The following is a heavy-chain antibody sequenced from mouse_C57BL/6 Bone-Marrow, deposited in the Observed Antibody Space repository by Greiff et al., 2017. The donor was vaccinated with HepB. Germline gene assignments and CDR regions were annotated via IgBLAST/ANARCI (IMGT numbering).Heavy chain of an antibody. D-gene: IGHD2-4*01. CDR3: TRSYDYGGPFAY. J-gene: IGHJ3*01. CDR2: ISSGGDYI. CDR1: GFTFSSYA. Sequence: EVKLVESGEGLVKPGGSLKLSCAASGFTFSSYAMSWVRQTPEKRLEWVAYISSGGDYIYYADTVKGRFTISRDNARNTLYLQMSSLKSEDTAMYYCTRSYDYGGPFAYWGQGTLVTVSA. V-gene: IGHV5-9-1*02.